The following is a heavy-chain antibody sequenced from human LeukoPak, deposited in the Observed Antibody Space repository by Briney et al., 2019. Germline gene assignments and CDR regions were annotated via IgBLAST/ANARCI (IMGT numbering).Heavy chain of an antibody. Sequence: SETLSLTCDVSGDSITTEYYWWGWLRQPPGKGLEWIAIIFYTGKIHDNPSLRNRISMSVDTSKDQFSLRLSAVTAADTAVYYCARQLGVGVWALDRWGQGTLVTVSS. D-gene: IGHD3-16*01. CDR2: IFYTGKI. CDR1: GDSITTEYYW. V-gene: IGHV4-39*01. J-gene: IGHJ4*02. CDR3: ARQLGVGVWALDR.